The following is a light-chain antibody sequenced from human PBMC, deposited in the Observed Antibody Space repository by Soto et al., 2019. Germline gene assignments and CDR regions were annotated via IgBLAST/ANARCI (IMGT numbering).Light chain of an antibody. Sequence: QSVLTQPASLSGSPGQSITISCTGTSSDVGNYNLVSWYQQHPGKAPKLMIYEVNKRPSGVSNRFSGSKSGNTASLTISGLQAEDEADYFCCSYTRSSTYVFGTGTKVTVL. CDR2: EVN. V-gene: IGLV2-23*02. J-gene: IGLJ1*01. CDR1: SSDVGNYNL. CDR3: CSYTRSSTYV.